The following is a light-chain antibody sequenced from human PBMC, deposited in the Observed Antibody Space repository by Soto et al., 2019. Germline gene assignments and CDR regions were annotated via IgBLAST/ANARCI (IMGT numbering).Light chain of an antibody. Sequence: ETVLTQSPATLSLSPGERATLSCRASESVSNSLAWYQHKPGQAPRLLIYNASNRATGIPARFSGSGSGTDFTLTISRLEPEDFAVYYCEQYGSSPRTFGQGTKVDIK. CDR1: ESVSNS. J-gene: IGKJ1*01. V-gene: IGKV3-20*01. CDR3: EQYGSSPRT. CDR2: NAS.